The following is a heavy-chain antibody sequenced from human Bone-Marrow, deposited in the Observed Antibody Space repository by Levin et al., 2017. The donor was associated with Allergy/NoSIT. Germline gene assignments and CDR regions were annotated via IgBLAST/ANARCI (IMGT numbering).Heavy chain of an antibody. CDR1: GYTFTSYG. CDR2: ISAYNGNT. J-gene: IGHJ5*02. D-gene: IGHD3-3*01. Sequence: ASVKVSCKASGYTFTSYGISWVRQAPGQGLEWMGWISAYNGNTNYAQKLQGRVTMTTDTSTSTAYMELRSLRSDDTAVYYCARAQVARYYDFWSGYEVRWFDPWGQGTLVTVSS. V-gene: IGHV1-18*01. CDR3: ARAQVARYYDFWSGYEVRWFDP.